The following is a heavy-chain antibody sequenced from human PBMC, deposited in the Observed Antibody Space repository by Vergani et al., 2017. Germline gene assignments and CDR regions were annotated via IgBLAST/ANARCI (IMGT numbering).Heavy chain of an antibody. D-gene: IGHD1-1*01. CDR2: IYPADSDT. V-gene: IGHV5-51*03. CDR3: ARDTTYTNS. J-gene: IGHJ4*02. CDR1: EYSFGNYW. Sequence: EVELVQSGPEMRKPGESLKISCKGSEYSFGNYWIGWVRQMPGKVLEWMGIIYPADSDTRYSPSFQGQVTISADKSITTAFLQWDSLKASDTALYYSARDTTYTNSWGQGTLVTVSS.